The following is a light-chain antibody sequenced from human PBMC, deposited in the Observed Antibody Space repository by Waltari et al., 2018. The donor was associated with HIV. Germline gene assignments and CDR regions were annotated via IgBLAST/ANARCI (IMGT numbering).Light chain of an antibody. CDR3: QQYGSSPRT. CDR2: GAS. V-gene: IGKV3-20*01. Sequence: EIVLTQSPGPLSLSPGERATLSCRASQSVGSSYLAWYQQKPGQAPRLLIYGASSRATGIPDRFSGSGSGTDFTLTISSLEPEDFAVYYCQQYGSSPRTFGQGTKVEIK. CDR1: QSVGSSY. J-gene: IGKJ1*01.